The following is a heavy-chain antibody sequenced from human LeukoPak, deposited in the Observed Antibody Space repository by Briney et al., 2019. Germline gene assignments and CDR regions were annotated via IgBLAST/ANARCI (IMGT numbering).Heavy chain of an antibody. J-gene: IGHJ4*02. CDR1: GFTFSSYW. CDR2: IKQDGSEK. D-gene: IGHD3-22*01. V-gene: IGHV3-7*01. CDR3: AREIVVVNSFDY. Sequence: GGSLRLSCEASGFTFSSYWMSWVRQAPGKGLEWVANIKQDGSEKYYVDSVKGRFTISRDNAENSLYLQMNSLRAEDTAVYYCAREIVVVNSFDYWGQGTLVTVSS.